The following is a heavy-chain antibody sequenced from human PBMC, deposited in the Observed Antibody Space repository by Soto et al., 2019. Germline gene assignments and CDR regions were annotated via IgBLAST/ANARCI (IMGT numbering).Heavy chain of an antibody. J-gene: IGHJ5*02. CDR3: ARGVLYCNCDGYHRDLLAFPAQGTSDP. CDR1: GFTLKGYS. D-gene: IGHD2-21*01. CDR2: ISDSGNYI. Sequence: GGSLSLSCAASGFTLKGYSMNWVRQAPGKGLEWVSSISDSGNYIFHADSVKGRFTTSRDNAKNSLYLQMNGLRAEYTAVDYCARGVLYCNCDGYHRDLLAFPAQGTSDP. V-gene: IGHV3-21*01.